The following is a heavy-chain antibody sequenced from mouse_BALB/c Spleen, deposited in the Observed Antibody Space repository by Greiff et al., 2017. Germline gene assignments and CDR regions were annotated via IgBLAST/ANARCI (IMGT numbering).Heavy chain of an antibody. V-gene: IGHV1S81*02. CDR3: TRGRDYYPPHWFAY. CDR2: INPSNGGT. D-gene: IGHD2-1*01. J-gene: IGHJ3*01. Sequence: VQLQQSGAELVKPGASVKLSCKASGYTFTSYYMYWVKQRPGQGLEWIGEINPSNGGTNFNEKFKSKATLTVDKSSSTAYMQLSSLTSEDSAVYYCTRGRDYYPPHWFAYWGQGTLVTVSA. CDR1: GYTFTSYY.